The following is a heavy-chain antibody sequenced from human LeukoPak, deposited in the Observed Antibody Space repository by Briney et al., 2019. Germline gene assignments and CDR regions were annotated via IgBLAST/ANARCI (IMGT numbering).Heavy chain of an antibody. CDR3: AKASAMIVVVSKHFDY. CDR1: GFTFSSYW. J-gene: IGHJ4*02. D-gene: IGHD3-22*01. V-gene: IGHV3-23*01. CDR2: ISGSGGST. Sequence: GGSLRLSCAASGFTFSSYWMSWVRQAPGKGLEWVSAISGSGGSTYYADSVKGRFTISRDNSKNTLYLQMNSLRAEDTAVYYCAKASAMIVVVSKHFDYWGQGTLVTVSS.